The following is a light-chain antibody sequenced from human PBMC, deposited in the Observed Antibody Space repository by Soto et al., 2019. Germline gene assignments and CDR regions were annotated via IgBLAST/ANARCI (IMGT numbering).Light chain of an antibody. J-gene: IGKJ2*01. V-gene: IGKV1-12*01. Sequence: DIQMTQSPSSVSASVGDRVTITCRASQDISSWLAWYQQKPVKAPKLLIYAASSLPSGVPSRFSGSGSCADFTRNMSCLTTAEFETYYCHQSNSSPYTFGKGPNLDIK. CDR2: AAS. CDR3: HQSNSSPYT. CDR1: QDISSW.